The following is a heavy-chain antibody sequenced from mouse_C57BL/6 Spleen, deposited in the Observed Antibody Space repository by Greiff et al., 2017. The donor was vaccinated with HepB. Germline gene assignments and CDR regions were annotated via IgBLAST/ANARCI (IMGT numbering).Heavy chain of an antibody. D-gene: IGHD3-3*01. CDR3: ARGGGTGYFDV. CDR2: ISYSGST. J-gene: IGHJ1*03. V-gene: IGHV3-1*01. Sequence: EVKVVESGPGMVKPSQSLSLTCTVPGYSITSGYDWHWIRHFPGNKLEWMGYISYSGSTNYNPSLKSRISITHDTSKNHFFLKLNSVTTEDTATYYCARGGGTGYFDVWGTGTTVTVSS. CDR1: GYSITSGYD.